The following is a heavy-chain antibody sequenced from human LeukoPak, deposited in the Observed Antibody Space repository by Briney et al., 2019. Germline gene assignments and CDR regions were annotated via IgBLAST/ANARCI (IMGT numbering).Heavy chain of an antibody. Sequence: ASVKVSCKASGYTFTSYYMHWVRQAPGQGLEWMGIINPSGGSTSYAQKFQGRVTMTWDTSTSTVYMELSSLRSEDTAVYYCARVGRQGYSSSWYWFDPWGQGTLVTVSS. CDR1: GYTFTSYY. D-gene: IGHD6-13*01. CDR2: INPSGGST. V-gene: IGHV1-46*01. J-gene: IGHJ5*02. CDR3: ARVGRQGYSSSWYWFDP.